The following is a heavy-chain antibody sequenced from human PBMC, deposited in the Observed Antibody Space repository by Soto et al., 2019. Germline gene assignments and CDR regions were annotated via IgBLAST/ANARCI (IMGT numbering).Heavy chain of an antibody. CDR3: AKDLNFAGNSYGFDY. D-gene: IGHD5-18*01. J-gene: IGHJ4*02. CDR2: ISYDGSNK. V-gene: IGHV3-30*18. CDR1: GFTFSSYG. Sequence: GGSLRLSCAASGFTFSSYGMHWVRQAPGKGLEWVAVISYDGSNKYYADSVKGRFTISRDNSKNTLYLQMNSLRAEDTAVYYCAKDLNFAGNSYGFDYWGQGTLVTVSS.